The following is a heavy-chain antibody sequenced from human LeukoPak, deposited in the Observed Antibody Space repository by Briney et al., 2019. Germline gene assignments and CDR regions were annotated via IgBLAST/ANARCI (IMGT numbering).Heavy chain of an antibody. CDR2: IYYSGTT. CDR1: GGSISSSSYY. D-gene: IGHD5/OR15-5a*01. J-gene: IGHJ3*02. Sequence: PSETLSLTCSVSGGSISSSSYYWGWIRQPPGKGLEWIGNIYYSGTTNCNPSLKSRATISVDTSKNQFSLKLSSVTAADAAVYYCARPWQAGLRDAFDIWGQGTMVTVSS. V-gene: IGHV4-39*07. CDR3: ARPWQAGLRDAFDI.